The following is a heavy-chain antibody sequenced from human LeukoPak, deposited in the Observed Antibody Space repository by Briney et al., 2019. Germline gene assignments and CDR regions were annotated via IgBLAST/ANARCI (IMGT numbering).Heavy chain of an antibody. D-gene: IGHD3-22*01. CDR2: INSDGSST. J-gene: IGHJ4*02. CDR3: ASPNPATSSYYYDSSGDFDY. Sequence: PGGSLRLSCAASGFTFSSYWMHWVRQAPGKGLVWASRINSDGSSTSYADSVKGRFTISRDNAKNTLYLQMNSLRAEDTAVYYCASPNPATSSYYYDSSGDFDYWGQGTLVTVSS. CDR1: GFTFSSYW. V-gene: IGHV3-74*01.